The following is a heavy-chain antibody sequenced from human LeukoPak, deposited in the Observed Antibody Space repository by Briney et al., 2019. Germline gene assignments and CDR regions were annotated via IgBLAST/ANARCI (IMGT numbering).Heavy chain of an antibody. CDR2: IIPILGIA. D-gene: IGHD1-1*01. Sequence: ASVKVSCKASGGTFSSYAISWVRQAPGQGLEWMGGIIPILGIANYAQKFQGRVTITADKSTSTAYMELSSLRSEDTAVYYCARSEYSWNDRYNWFDPWGQGTLVTVSS. J-gene: IGHJ5*02. V-gene: IGHV1-69*10. CDR3: ARSEYSWNDRYNWFDP. CDR1: GGTFSSYA.